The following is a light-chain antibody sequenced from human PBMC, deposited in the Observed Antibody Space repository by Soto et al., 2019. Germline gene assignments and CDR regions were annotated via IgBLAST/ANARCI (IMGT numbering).Light chain of an antibody. Sequence: QSARTQPAYVSGSPGQSVTISCTGTSSDVGDYNYVCWYQQHPGRAPKLLIFEVSNRPSGVSDRFSGSKSGNTASLIISGLQAEDEATYYCTSYTSKSSLYVFGTGTKVTVL. J-gene: IGLJ1*01. CDR1: SSDVGDYNY. CDR2: EVS. V-gene: IGLV2-14*01. CDR3: TSYTSKSSLYV.